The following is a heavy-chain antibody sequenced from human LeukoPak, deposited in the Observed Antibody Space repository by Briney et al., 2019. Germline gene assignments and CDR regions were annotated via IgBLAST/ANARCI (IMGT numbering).Heavy chain of an antibody. J-gene: IGHJ4*02. CDR2: INPNSGGT. CDR3: ARDGPSVMVDFDY. Sequence: GASVKDSCKASGYSFTDYYLYWVRQAPGQGLEWMGWINPNSGGTNYAQKFQGRVTITRDTSISTAYMELSGLRSDDTAVYYCARDGPSVMVDFDYWGQGTLVTVSS. V-gene: IGHV1-2*02. D-gene: IGHD5-18*01. CDR1: GYSFTDYY.